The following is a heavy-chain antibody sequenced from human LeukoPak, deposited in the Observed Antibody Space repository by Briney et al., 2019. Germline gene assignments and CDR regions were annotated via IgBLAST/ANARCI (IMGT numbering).Heavy chain of an antibody. Sequence: SETLSLTCTVSGGSISSYYWNWIRQPPGKGLEWIGYIFYSGTTNYNPSLKSRVSMSVDTSKNQFSLKLSSVTAADTAVYYCARDLSSGVTADAFDIWGQGTMVTVSS. CDR1: GGSISSYY. V-gene: IGHV4-59*01. J-gene: IGHJ3*02. D-gene: IGHD2-21*02. CDR2: IFYSGTT. CDR3: ARDLSSGVTADAFDI.